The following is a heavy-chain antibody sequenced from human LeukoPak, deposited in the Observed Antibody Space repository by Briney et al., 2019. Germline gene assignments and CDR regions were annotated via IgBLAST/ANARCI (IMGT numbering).Heavy chain of an antibody. CDR1: VFTFDDYA. D-gene: IGHD4-17*01. Sequence: GGSLRLSCAASVFTFDDYAMHWVRQAPGKGLEWVSAISGSGGSTYYADSVKGRFTISRDNSKNTLYLQMNSLRAEDTAVYYCAKLGVTTPVDYWGQGTLVTVSS. J-gene: IGHJ4*02. CDR2: ISGSGGST. CDR3: AKLGVTTPVDY. V-gene: IGHV3-23*01.